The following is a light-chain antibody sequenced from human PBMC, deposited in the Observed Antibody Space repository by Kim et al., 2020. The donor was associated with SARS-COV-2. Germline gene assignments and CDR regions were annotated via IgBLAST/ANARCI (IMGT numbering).Light chain of an antibody. CDR2: AAS. CDR3: LQHSSYPLT. Sequence: DIQMTQSPSATSASVGDRVTITCRASQGISNHLVWFQQKVGKVPRRPIYAASSLQSGVPPRFSGSGSGTEFTLTISSLQPEDSATYYCLQHSSYPLTFGGGTKVDIK. V-gene: IGKV1-17*03. J-gene: IGKJ4*01. CDR1: QGISNH.